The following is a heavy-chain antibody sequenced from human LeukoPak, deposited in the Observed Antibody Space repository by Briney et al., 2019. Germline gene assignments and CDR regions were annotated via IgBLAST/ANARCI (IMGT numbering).Heavy chain of an antibody. J-gene: IGHJ4*02. CDR3: TKTGTYSSSSGYIDS. CDR2: ISWNSGNI. Sequence: GGSLRLSCAASGLTIQNYAMHWVRQVPGKGLEWVSGISWNSGNIGYADSVEGRFTLSRDNAKNSLYLQMNSLRAEDTALYYCTKTGTYSSSSGYIDSWGQGTLVTVSS. CDR1: GLTIQNYA. D-gene: IGHD6-6*01. V-gene: IGHV3-9*01.